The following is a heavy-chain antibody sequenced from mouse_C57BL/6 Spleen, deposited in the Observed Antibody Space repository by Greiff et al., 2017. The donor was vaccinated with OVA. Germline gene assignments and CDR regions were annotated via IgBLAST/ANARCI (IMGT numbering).Heavy chain of an antibody. CDR1: GYTFTSYW. D-gene: IGHD3-2*02. V-gene: IGHV1-53*01. J-gene: IGHJ3*01. Sequence: VQLQESGTELVKPGASVKLSCKASGYTFTSYWMHWVKQRPGQGLEWIGNINPSNGGTNYNEKFKSKATLTVDKSSSTAYMQLSSLTSEDSAVYYCARDSSGSSAWFAYWGQGTLVTVSA. CDR3: ARDSSGSSAWFAY. CDR2: INPSNGGT.